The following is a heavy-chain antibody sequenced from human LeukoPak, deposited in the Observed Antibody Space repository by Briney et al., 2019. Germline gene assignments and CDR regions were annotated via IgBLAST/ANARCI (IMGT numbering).Heavy chain of an antibody. V-gene: IGHV5-51*01. J-gene: IGHJ4*02. D-gene: IGHD6-6*01. CDR1: GYTFTNYW. CDR2: IYPDDSDT. Sequence: GESLKISCKTSGYTFTNYWNGWVRQMPGKGLEWMGIIYPDDSDTRYSPSFQRQVTISADKSVNTAYLQWSSLKASDTAIYFCARREYSSSSFHFDSWGQGTRVIVSS. CDR3: ARREYSSSSFHFDS.